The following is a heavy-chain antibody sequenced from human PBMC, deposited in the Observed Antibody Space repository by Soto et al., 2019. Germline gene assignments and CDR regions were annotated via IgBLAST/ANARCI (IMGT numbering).Heavy chain of an antibody. CDR3: ARHAAYSSSWHYYYYYYMDV. Sequence: SETLSLTCTVSGGSISSSSYYWGWIRQPPGKGLEWIGSIYYSGSTYYNPSLKSRVTISVDTSKNQFSLKLSSVTAADTAVYYCARHAAYSSSWHYYYYYYMDVWGKGTTVTVSS. J-gene: IGHJ6*03. CDR1: GGSISSSSYY. D-gene: IGHD6-13*01. CDR2: IYYSGST. V-gene: IGHV4-39*01.